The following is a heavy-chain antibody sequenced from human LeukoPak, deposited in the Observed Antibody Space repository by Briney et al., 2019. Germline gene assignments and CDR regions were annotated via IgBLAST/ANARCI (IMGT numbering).Heavy chain of an antibody. CDR3: ARDLRDGYNSGSLGY. V-gene: IGHV3-53*01. D-gene: IGHD5-24*01. Sequence: GGSLRLSCAASGFTVSSNYMSWVRQAPGKGLEWVSVIYSGGSTYYADSVKGRFTISRDNSQNTLYLQMNSLRAEDTAVYYCARDLRDGYNSGSLGYWGQGTLVTVSS. CDR2: IYSGGST. J-gene: IGHJ4*02. CDR1: GFTVSSNY.